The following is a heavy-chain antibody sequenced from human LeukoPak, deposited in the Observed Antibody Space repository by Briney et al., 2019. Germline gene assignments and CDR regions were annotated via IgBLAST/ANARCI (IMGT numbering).Heavy chain of an antibody. CDR3: ARSPIARVAATTPYYMDV. CDR2: ISGYNGNT. CDR1: GYTFANYG. Sequence: ASVEVSCKASGYTFANYGISWVRQAPGQGLEWVGWISGYNGNTNYAQKLQGRVTMTTDTSTSTGYMELRSLRSDDTALYYCARSPIARVAATTPYYMDVWGKGTTITISS. D-gene: IGHD6-19*01. J-gene: IGHJ6*03. V-gene: IGHV1-18*01.